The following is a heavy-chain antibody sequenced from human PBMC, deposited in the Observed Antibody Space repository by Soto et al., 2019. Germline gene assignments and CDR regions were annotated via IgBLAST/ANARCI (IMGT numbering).Heavy chain of an antibody. D-gene: IGHD3-16*01. CDR3: ARDGGPMDV. CDR2: INAGNGNR. Sequence: ASVKVSCKASGYTFSRYAMHWVRQAPGQRLEWMGWINAGNGNRKYSQKFQGRVTITRDTSASTAYMELSSLRSEDTAVYYCARDGGPMDVWGQGTTVTVSS. J-gene: IGHJ6*02. CDR1: GYTFSRYA. V-gene: IGHV1-3*01.